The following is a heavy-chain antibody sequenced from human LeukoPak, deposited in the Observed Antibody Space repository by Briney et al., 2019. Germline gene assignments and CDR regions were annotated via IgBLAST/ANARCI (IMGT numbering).Heavy chain of an antibody. Sequence: GGSLRLSCAASGFTFDDYGMSWVRQAPGKGLEWVSGINWNGGSTGYADSVKGRFTISRANAKNSLYLQMNSLRAEYTALYYCARYYDSSGYYYYYYYMDVWGKGTTVTVSS. J-gene: IGHJ6*03. V-gene: IGHV3-20*04. CDR2: INWNGGST. D-gene: IGHD3-22*01. CDR1: GFTFDDYG. CDR3: ARYYDSSGYYYYYYYMDV.